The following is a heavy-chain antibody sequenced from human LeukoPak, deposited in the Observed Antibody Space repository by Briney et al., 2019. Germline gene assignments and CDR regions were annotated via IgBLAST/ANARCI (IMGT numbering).Heavy chain of an antibody. CDR3: ARVYSSSSKTHYYHYMDV. J-gene: IGHJ6*03. V-gene: IGHV4-34*01. CDR1: GGSFSGYY. D-gene: IGHD6-6*01. Sequence: PSETLSLTCAVYGGSFSGYYWSWIRQPPGKGLEWIGEINHSGSTNYNPSLKSRVTISVDTSKNQFSLKLSSVTAADTAVYYCARVYSSSSKTHYYHYMDVWGKGTTVTVSS. CDR2: INHSGST.